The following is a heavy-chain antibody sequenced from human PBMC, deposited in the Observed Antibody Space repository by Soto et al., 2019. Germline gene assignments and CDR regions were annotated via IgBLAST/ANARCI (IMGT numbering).Heavy chain of an antibody. V-gene: IGHV3-21*01. Sequence: GSLRLSCAASGFTFSSYSMNWVRQAPGKGLEWVSSISSSSSYIYYADSVKGRFTISRDNAKNSLYLQMNSLRAEDTAVYHCARDVTFWSGPREHYYGMDVWGQGTTVTVSS. D-gene: IGHD3-3*01. J-gene: IGHJ6*02. CDR1: GFTFSSYS. CDR2: ISSSSSYI. CDR3: ARDVTFWSGPREHYYGMDV.